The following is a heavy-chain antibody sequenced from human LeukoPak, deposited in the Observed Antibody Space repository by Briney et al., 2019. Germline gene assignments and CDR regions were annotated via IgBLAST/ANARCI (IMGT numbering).Heavy chain of an antibody. Sequence: PSETLSLTCTVSGGSISSYYWSWIRQPPGKGLEWIGYIYYSGSTNYNPSLKSRVTISVDTSKNQFSLKLSSVTAADTAVYYCAKFRSRDAYNFDYWGQGTLVTVSS. D-gene: IGHD5-24*01. J-gene: IGHJ4*02. CDR2: IYYSGST. V-gene: IGHV4-59*12. CDR1: GGSISSYY. CDR3: AKFRSRDAYNFDY.